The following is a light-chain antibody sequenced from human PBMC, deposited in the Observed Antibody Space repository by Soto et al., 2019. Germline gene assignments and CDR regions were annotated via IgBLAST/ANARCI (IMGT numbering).Light chain of an antibody. CDR2: DAS. J-gene: IGKJ4*01. Sequence: EIVMTQSPATLSVSPGERATLSCRASQIISNNLAWYQQKPGRAPRLFIYDASTRATGIPARFSGSGSGTEFTLTISSLQSEDLAVYYCHQYNSWPLTFGGGTRVEIK. CDR1: QIISNN. V-gene: IGKV3-15*01. CDR3: HQYNSWPLT.